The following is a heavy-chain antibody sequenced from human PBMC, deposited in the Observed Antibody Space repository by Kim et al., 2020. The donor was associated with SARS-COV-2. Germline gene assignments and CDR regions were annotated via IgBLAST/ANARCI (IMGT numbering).Heavy chain of an antibody. J-gene: IGHJ6*02. CDR3: ARAAGSGYLGYPYYGMDV. CDR2: IYFSGST. D-gene: IGHD3-22*01. Sequence: SETLSLTCTVSGGSIRSYYWSWIRQPPGKGLEWIGYIYFSGSTNNNPSLKSQGTISVDTSKNQFSLKVSSVTAADTAVYYFARAAGSGYLGYPYYGMDVWGQGT. V-gene: IGHV4-59*01. CDR1: GGSIRSYY.